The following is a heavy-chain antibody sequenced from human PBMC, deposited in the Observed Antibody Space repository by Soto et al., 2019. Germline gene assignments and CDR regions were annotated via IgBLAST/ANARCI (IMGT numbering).Heavy chain of an antibody. Sequence: ASVKVSCKASGYTFTSYGISWVRQAPGQGLEWMGWISAYNGNTNYAQKLQGRVTMTTDTSTSTAYMELRSLRSDDTAVYYCAGSPGAIVVVTYYDYWGQGTLVTVSS. CDR1: GYTFTSYG. CDR2: ISAYNGNT. V-gene: IGHV1-18*01. CDR3: AGSPGAIVVVTYYDY. D-gene: IGHD3-22*01. J-gene: IGHJ4*02.